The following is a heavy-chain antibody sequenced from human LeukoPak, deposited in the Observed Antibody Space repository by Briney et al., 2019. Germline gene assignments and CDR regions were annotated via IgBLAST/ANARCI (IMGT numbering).Heavy chain of an antibody. Sequence: PSETLSLTCAVYGGSFSGYYWSWIRQSPGKGLEWIGEINHSGSTNYNPSLKSRVTISVDTSKNQFSLKPSSVTAADTAVYYCARGVNYYDSSGYLNDAFDIWGQGTMVTVSS. J-gene: IGHJ3*02. CDR3: ARGVNYYDSSGYLNDAFDI. V-gene: IGHV4-34*01. CDR1: GGSFSGYY. CDR2: INHSGST. D-gene: IGHD3-22*01.